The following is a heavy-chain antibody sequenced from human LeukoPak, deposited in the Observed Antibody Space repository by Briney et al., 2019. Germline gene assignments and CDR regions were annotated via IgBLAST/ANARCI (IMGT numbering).Heavy chain of an antibody. CDR2: IIPILGIA. Sequence: SVKVSCKASGYTFTSYGISWVRQAPGQGPEWMGRIIPILGIANYAQKFQGRVTITADKSTSTAYMELSSLRSEDTAVYYCARDRAGYCSGGSCYPWGQGTLVTVSS. D-gene: IGHD2-15*01. J-gene: IGHJ5*02. V-gene: IGHV1-69*04. CDR3: ARDRAGYCSGGSCYP. CDR1: GYTFTSYG.